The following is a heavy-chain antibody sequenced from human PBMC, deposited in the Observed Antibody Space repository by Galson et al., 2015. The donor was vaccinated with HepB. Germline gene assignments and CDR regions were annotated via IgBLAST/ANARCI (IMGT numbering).Heavy chain of an antibody. Sequence: SLRLSCAASGFTFSSYGMHWVRQAPGKGLEWVAVIWYDGSNKYYADSVKGRFTISRDNSKNTLYLQMNSLRAEDTAVYYCAREKGDFWSGYEEYYMDVWGKGTTVTVSS. CDR2: IWYDGSNK. CDR3: AREKGDFWSGYEEYYMDV. J-gene: IGHJ6*03. D-gene: IGHD3-3*01. CDR1: GFTFSSYG. V-gene: IGHV3-33*01.